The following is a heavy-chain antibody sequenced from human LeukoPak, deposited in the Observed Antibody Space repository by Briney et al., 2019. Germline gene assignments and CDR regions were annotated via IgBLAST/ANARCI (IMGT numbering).Heavy chain of an antibody. CDR1: LFTLRSYA. Sequence: CLSLSPALSLFTLRSYAMSWVAQAPGTELKGLSVISGSGGSTYYADSVKGRFTISRDNSKNTLYLQMNSLRAEDTAVYYCARGGSVVPAAIFYWGQGTLVTVSS. CDR3: ARGGSVVPAAIFY. J-gene: IGHJ4*02. V-gene: IGHV3-23*01. D-gene: IGHD2-2*01. CDR2: ISGSGGST.